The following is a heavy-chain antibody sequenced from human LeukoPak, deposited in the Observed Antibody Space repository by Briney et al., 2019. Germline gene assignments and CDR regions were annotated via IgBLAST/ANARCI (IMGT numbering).Heavy chain of an antibody. CDR2: ISSSSSYI. CDR1: GFTFSSYS. D-gene: IGHD3-22*01. Sequence: PGGSLRLSCAASGFTFSSYSMNWVRQAPGKGLKWVSSISSSSSYIYYADSVKGRFTISRDNSKNTLYLQMNSLRAEDTAVYYCAKGPSRVIDYWGQGTLVTVSS. V-gene: IGHV3-21*04. J-gene: IGHJ4*02. CDR3: AKGPSRVIDY.